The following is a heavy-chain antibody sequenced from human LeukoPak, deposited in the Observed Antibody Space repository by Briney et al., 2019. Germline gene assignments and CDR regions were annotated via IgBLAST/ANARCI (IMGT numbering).Heavy chain of an antibody. Sequence: SETLSLTCTVSGGSISSSSYYWGWIRQPPGKGLEWIGSIYYSGSTYYNPSLKSRVTISVDTSKNQFSLKLSSVTAADTAVYYCARLSVVAGTYYFDYWGQGTLVTVSS. D-gene: IGHD2-15*01. CDR3: ARLSVVAGTYYFDY. V-gene: IGHV4-39*01. J-gene: IGHJ4*02. CDR1: GGSISSSSYY. CDR2: IYYSGST.